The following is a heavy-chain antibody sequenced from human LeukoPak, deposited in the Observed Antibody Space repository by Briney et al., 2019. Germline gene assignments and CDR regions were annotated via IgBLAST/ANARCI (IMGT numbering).Heavy chain of an antibody. J-gene: IGHJ6*02. Sequence: GGSLRLSCAASGFTFSSYGMHWVRQSPGRGREWLSFISFDGSNEFYADSLKGRFTISRDNSKDTLYLQMNSLRAEDTALYYCAREEHDYVWGSYRYYYDYGIDVWGQGTTVTVSS. D-gene: IGHD3-16*02. CDR2: ISFDGSNE. CDR3: AREEHDYVWGSYRYYYDYGIDV. CDR1: GFTFSSYG. V-gene: IGHV3-30*03.